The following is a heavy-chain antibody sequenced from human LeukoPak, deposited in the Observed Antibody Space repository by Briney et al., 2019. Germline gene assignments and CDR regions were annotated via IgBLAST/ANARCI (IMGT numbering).Heavy chain of an antibody. J-gene: IGHJ4*02. CDR1: GGSISSYY. V-gene: IGHV4-59*08. D-gene: IGHD3-10*01. Sequence: SETLSLTCTASGGSISSYYWSWIRQPPGKGLEWIGYFFYRGSTNYNPSLKSRVTISADTSKNQFSLKLSSVTAADTAVYYCASRTYHGSGPDYWGQGTLVTVSS. CDR2: FFYRGST. CDR3: ASRTYHGSGPDY.